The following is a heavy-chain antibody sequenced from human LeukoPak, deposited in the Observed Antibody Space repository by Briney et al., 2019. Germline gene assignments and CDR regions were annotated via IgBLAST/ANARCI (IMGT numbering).Heavy chain of an antibody. CDR1: GFTFSSYA. V-gene: IGHV3-30*04. CDR3: ARFRSYDNYYYMDV. J-gene: IGHJ6*03. Sequence: PGGSLRLSCAASGFTFSSYAMHWVRQAPGKGLEWVAVISYDGSNKYYADSVKGRFTISRDNSKNTLYLQMNSLRAEDTALYYCARFRSYDNYYYMDVWGKGTTVTISS. CDR2: ISYDGSNK. D-gene: IGHD1-26*01.